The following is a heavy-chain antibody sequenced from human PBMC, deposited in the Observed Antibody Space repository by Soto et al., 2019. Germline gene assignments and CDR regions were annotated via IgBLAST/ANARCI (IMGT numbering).Heavy chain of an antibody. D-gene: IGHD2-15*01. V-gene: IGHV3-23*01. J-gene: IGHJ4*02. Sequence: EVQLLESGGGLVQPGGSLRLSCAASGFTFSSYAMSWVRQAPGKGLEWVSGISGSGGSTYYADSVTGRFTISRDNSKNTLCLQMDTLGAEDTALYYCATLVVVATLFSRRFNGVDYWGQGTLVTVSS. CDR1: GFTFSSYA. CDR2: ISGSGGST. CDR3: ATLVVVATLFSRRFNGVDY.